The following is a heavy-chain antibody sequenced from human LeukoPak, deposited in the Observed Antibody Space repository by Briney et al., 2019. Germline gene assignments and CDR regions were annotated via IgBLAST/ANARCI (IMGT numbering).Heavy chain of an antibody. J-gene: IGHJ6*02. D-gene: IGHD6-6*01. V-gene: IGHV3-21*01. CDR1: GFTFSSYS. CDR2: ISSSSSYI. Sequence: GGSLRLSCAASGFTFSSYSMNWVRQAPGKGLEWVSSISSSSSYIYYADSVKGRFTISRDNAKNSLYQQMNSLRAEDTAVYYCARDSSSEDYYYGMDVWGQGTTVTVSS. CDR3: ARDSSSEDYYYGMDV.